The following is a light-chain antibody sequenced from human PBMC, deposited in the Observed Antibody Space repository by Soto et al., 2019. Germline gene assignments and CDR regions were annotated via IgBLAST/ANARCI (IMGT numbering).Light chain of an antibody. Sequence: DIQMTQSPSSVSASVGDRVTITCRASQAIDSWLAWYQQKPGEAPKLLIFNGSLLHSGVPPRFSGSGSGTDFTLTISSLEPEDSAVYYCQQRRNWPLTFGGGTKVEIK. CDR1: QAIDSW. J-gene: IGKJ4*01. CDR2: NGS. CDR3: QQRRNWPLT. V-gene: IGKV1-12*01.